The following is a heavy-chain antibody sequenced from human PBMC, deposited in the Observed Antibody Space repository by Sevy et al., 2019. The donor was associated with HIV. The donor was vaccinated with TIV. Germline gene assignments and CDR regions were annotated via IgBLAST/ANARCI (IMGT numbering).Heavy chain of an antibody. D-gene: IGHD3-22*01. CDR1: ELPFSSHA. CDR2: ISYDGNIS. Sequence: GESLKISYAASELPFSSHAMHWVRPAQDKRLESVAVISYDGNISYYGDSLKSRITISRDDSKNKLNLQMNSLRVEDTAVYYCARDLSYDSSSYLPFFDPRGQGTLVTVSS. V-gene: IGHV3-30-3*01. CDR3: ARDLSYDSSSYLPFFDP. J-gene: IGHJ5*02.